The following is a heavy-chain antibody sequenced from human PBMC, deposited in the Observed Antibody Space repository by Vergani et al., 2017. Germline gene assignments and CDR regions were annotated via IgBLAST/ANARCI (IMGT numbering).Heavy chain of an antibody. CDR1: GFTFSSYS. CDR3: ARDYQDSYYDSSGYNDAFDI. V-gene: IGHV3-21*01. Sequence: EVQLVESGGGLVKPGGSLRLSCAASGFTFSSYSMNWVRQAPGKGLEWVSAISSSSSYIYYADSVKGRFTISRDNAKNSLYLQMNSLRAEDTAVYYCARDYQDSYYDSSGYNDAFDIWGQGTMVTVSS. J-gene: IGHJ3*02. D-gene: IGHD3-22*01. CDR2: ISSSSSYI.